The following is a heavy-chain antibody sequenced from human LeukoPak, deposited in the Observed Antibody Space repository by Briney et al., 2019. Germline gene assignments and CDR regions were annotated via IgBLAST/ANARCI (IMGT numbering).Heavy chain of an antibody. CDR3: AREMVAARNWFDP. CDR2: IIPIFGTA. J-gene: IGHJ5*02. V-gene: IGHV1-69*06. D-gene: IGHD2-15*01. Sequence: SVKVSCKASGGTFSSYAISWVRQAPGQGLEWMGGIIPIFGTANYAQKFQGRVTITADKSTSTACMELSSLRSEDTAVYYCAREMVAARNWFDPWGQGTLVTVSS. CDR1: GGTFSSYA.